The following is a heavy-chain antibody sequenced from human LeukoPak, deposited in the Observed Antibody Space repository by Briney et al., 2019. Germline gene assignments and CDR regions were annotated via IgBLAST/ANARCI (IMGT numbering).Heavy chain of an antibody. V-gene: IGHV3-48*04. CDR2: ISSSGSTI. CDR3: AELGITMIGGV. J-gene: IGHJ6*04. CDR1: GFTFSSYG. Sequence: GGSLRPSCAASGFTFSSYGMHWVRQAPGKGLEWVSYISSSGSTIYYADSVKGRFTISRDNAKNSLYLQMNSLRAEDTAVYYCAELGITMIGGVWGKGTTVTISS. D-gene: IGHD3-10*02.